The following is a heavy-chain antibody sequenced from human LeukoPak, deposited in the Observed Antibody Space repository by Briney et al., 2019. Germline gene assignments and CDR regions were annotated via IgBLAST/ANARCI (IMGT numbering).Heavy chain of an antibody. D-gene: IGHD6-13*01. J-gene: IGHJ5*02. CDR3: ARDRWYSSSPSKPNWFDP. CDR1: GYTFTSYG. CDR2: INAYNGNT. V-gene: IGHV1-18*01. Sequence: ASVKVSCKASGYTFTSYGISWVRQAPGQGLEWMGWINAYNGNTNYAQKLQGRVTMTTDTSTSTAYMELRSLRSDVTAVYYCARDRWYSSSPSKPNWFDPWGQGTLVTVSS.